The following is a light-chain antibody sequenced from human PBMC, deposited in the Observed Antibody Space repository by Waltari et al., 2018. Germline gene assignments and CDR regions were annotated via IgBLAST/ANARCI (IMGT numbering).Light chain of an antibody. CDR3: CSYGGASIRI. Sequence: QSALTQPASVSGSPGQSIPISCTGTPSTVGSYNLVSWYQQHPGEVPKLIIYEGNKRPSGVSNRFSGSKSGNTASLTISGLQPEDEADYYCCSYGGASIRIFGGGTKVTVL. CDR1: PSTVGSYNL. CDR2: EGN. V-gene: IGLV2-23*01. J-gene: IGLJ2*01.